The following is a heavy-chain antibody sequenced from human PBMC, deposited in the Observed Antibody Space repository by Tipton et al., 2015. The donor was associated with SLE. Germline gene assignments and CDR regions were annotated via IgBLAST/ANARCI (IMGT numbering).Heavy chain of an antibody. CDR3: ARAGAVACPSCFDY. D-gene: IGHD6-19*01. V-gene: IGHV1-46*01. CDR1: GYTFTSYF. Sequence: QVQLVQSGPEVKKPGASVKVSCKASGYTFTSYFIHWVRQAPGQGLEWMGIINPSGGSTSYAQKFQGRVTMTRDTSTSTGYMELSSLRSEDPALYYCARAGAVACPSCFDYWGQGTLVTVSS. J-gene: IGHJ4*02. CDR2: INPSGGST.